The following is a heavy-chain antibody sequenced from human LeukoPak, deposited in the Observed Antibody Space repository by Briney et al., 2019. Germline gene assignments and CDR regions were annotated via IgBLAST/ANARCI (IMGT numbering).Heavy chain of an antibody. V-gene: IGHV5-10-1*01. D-gene: IGHD1-26*01. J-gene: IGHJ4*02. CDR3: ARHDSGSYSVFDS. Sequence: GESLKISCKGSGYSFTSYWISWVRQMPGKGLEGMGLIDPSDSYTNYSPSFQGHVTISADKSITTAYLQWSSLKASDTAIYYCARHDSGSYSVFDSWGQGTLVTVSS. CDR1: GYSFTSYW. CDR2: IDPSDSYT.